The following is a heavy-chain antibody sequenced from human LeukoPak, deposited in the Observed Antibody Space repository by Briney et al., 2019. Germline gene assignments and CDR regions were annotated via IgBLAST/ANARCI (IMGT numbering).Heavy chain of an antibody. Sequence: SETLSLTCTVSGGSISSSSYYWGWIRQPPGKGLEWIGSIYYSGSTYYNPSLKSRVTISVDTSKNQFSLKLSSVTAADTAVCYCARHPIAAAGDPPNWFDPWGQGTLVTVSS. CDR1: GGSISSSSYY. V-gene: IGHV4-39*01. CDR2: IYYSGST. J-gene: IGHJ5*02. CDR3: ARHPIAAAGDPPNWFDP. D-gene: IGHD6-13*01.